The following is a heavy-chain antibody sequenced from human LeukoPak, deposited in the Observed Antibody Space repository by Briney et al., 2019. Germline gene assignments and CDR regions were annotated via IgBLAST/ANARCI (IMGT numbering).Heavy chain of an antibody. CDR3: ARGLHYYDSSGYYYPDAFDI. V-gene: IGHV3-48*01. CDR1: GFTFSSYS. CDR2: ISSSSSTI. Sequence: QSGGSLRLSCAASGFTFSSYSMTWVRQAPGKGLEWVSYISSSSSTIYYADSVKGRFTISRDNAKNSLYLQVNSLRAEDTAVYYCARGLHYYDSSGYYYPDAFDIWGQGTVVTVSS. D-gene: IGHD3-22*01. J-gene: IGHJ3*02.